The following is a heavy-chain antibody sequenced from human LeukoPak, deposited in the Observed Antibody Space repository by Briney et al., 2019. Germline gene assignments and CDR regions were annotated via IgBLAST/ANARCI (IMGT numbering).Heavy chain of an antibody. D-gene: IGHD1-26*01. Sequence: GSLRLSCAASGFTFSKVRMSCVRQAPGKGLEWVGRIKSITDGGTTDYAAPVKGRFTISRDDSKNTLYLQMNSLKTEDTAVYYCTTDKRWELPLDYWGQGTLVTVSS. CDR2: IKSITDGGTT. CDR1: GFTFSKVR. V-gene: IGHV3-15*01. J-gene: IGHJ4*02. CDR3: TTDKRWELPLDY.